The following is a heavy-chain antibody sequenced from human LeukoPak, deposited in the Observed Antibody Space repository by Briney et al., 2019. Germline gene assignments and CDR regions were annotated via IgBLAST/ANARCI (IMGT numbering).Heavy chain of an antibody. J-gene: IGHJ3*02. V-gene: IGHV3-15*01. CDR3: TTDRPYYYDSLGGMIDAFGI. CDR1: GFTFSNAW. D-gene: IGHD3-22*01. Sequence: GSLRLSCAASGFTFSNAWMSWVRQAPGKGLEWVGRIKSKTDGGTTDYAAPVKGRFTISRDDSKNTLYLQMNSLKTEDTAVYYCTTDRPYYYDSLGGMIDAFGIWGQGTMVTVSS. CDR2: IKSKTDGGTT.